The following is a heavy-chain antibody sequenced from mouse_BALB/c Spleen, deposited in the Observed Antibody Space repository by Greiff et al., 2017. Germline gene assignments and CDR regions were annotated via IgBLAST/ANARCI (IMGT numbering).Heavy chain of an antibody. CDR1: GYTFTSYW. D-gene: IGHD2-4*01. CDR3: ARADDYDDY. Sequence: QVQLQQSGAELAKPGASVKMSCKASGYTFTSYWMHWVKQRPGQGLEWIGYINPSTGYTEYNQKFKDKATLTADKSSSTAYMQLSSLTSEDSAVYYCARADDYDDYWGQGTTLTVSS. J-gene: IGHJ2*01. V-gene: IGHV1-7*01. CDR2: INPSTGYT.